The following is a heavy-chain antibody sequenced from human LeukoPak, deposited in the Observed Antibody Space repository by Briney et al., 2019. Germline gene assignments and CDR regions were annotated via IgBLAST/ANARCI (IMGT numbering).Heavy chain of an antibody. CDR2: ISGDGGST. V-gene: IGHV3-43*02. D-gene: IGHD5-24*01. J-gene: IGHJ4*02. Sequence: PGGSLRLSCAASGFTFDDYAMHWVRQAPGKGLEWVSLISGDGGSTYYADSVKGRFTISRDNSKNSPYLQMNSLRTEDTALYYCAKDISDGYNPVYFDYWGQGTLVTVSS. CDR3: AKDISDGYNPVYFDY. CDR1: GFTFDDYA.